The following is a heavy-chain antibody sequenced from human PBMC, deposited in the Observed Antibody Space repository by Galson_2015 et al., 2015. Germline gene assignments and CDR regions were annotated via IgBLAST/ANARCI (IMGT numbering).Heavy chain of an antibody. V-gene: IGHV1-18*01. CDR2: ISAYNGNT. D-gene: IGHD5-12*01. J-gene: IGHJ5*02. Sequence: SVKVSCKASGYTFTSYGISWVRQAPGQGLEWMGWISAYNGNTNYAQKLQGRVTMTTDTSTSTAYMELRSLRSDDTAVYYCARGGYSGYDSWWFDPWGQGTLVTVSS. CDR1: GYTFTSYG. CDR3: ARGGYSGYDSWWFDP.